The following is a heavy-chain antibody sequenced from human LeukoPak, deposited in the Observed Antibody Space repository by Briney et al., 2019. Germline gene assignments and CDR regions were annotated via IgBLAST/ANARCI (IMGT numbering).Heavy chain of an antibody. CDR1: GFTFSSYA. V-gene: IGHV3-30*04. D-gene: IGHD1-26*01. J-gene: IGHJ6*03. Sequence: GGSLRLSCAASGFTFSSYAMHWVRQAPGKGLERVAVISYDGSNKYYADSVKGRFTISRDNSKNTLYLQMNSLRAEDTAVYYCAKGRGWEASYYYYYMDVWGKGTTVTISS. CDR3: AKGRGWEASYYYYYMDV. CDR2: ISYDGSNK.